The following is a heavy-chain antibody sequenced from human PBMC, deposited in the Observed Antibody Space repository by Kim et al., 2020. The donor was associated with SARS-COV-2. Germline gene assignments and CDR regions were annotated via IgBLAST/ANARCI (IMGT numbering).Heavy chain of an antibody. CDR2: INPNSGGT. Sequence: ASVKVSCKASGYTFTGYYMHWVRQAPGQGLEWMGWINPNSGGTNYAQKFQGRVTMTRDTSISTAYMELSRLRSDDTAVYYCASRTNVDTAMADYYYYGMDVWGQGTTVTVSS. J-gene: IGHJ6*02. CDR3: ASRTNVDTAMADYYYYGMDV. CDR1: GYTFTGYY. D-gene: IGHD5-18*01. V-gene: IGHV1-2*02.